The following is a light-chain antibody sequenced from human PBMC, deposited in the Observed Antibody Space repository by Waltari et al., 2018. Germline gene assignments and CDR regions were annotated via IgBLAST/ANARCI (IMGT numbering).Light chain of an antibody. CDR3: KSRNNDRGV. CDR2: GQN. CDR1: SLRGHY. V-gene: IGLV3-19*01. J-gene: IGLJ3*02. Sequence: SSELTQDPAVSVALGQTARITCQGDSLRGHYASWYQQKPGQAPILVIYGQNHRPSGIPDRCSGSSSGDTTSLTITGTQAEDEADYYCKSRNNDRGVFGGGTKLTVL.